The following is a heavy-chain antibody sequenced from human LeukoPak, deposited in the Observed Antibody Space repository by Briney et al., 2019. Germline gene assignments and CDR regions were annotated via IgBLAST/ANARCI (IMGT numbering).Heavy chain of an antibody. D-gene: IGHD3-10*01. CDR1: GGSISSSSYY. Sequence: SETLSLTCTVSGGSISSSSYYWGWIRQPPGRGLGWIGSIYYSGSTYYNPSLKSRVTISVDTSKNQFSLKLSSVTAADTAVYYCARGLSITMVRGVIIRHYGMDVWGQGTTVTVSS. V-gene: IGHV4-39*01. CDR3: ARGLSITMVRGVIIRHYGMDV. J-gene: IGHJ6*02. CDR2: IYYSGST.